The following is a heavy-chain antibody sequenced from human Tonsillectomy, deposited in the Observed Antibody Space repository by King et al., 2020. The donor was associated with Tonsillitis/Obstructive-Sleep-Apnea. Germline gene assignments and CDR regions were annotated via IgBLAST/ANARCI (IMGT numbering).Heavy chain of an antibody. CDR2: IRGTGGRT. CDR3: AKDAKYCTSTSCSITRLDY. V-gene: IGHV3-23*04. D-gene: IGHD2-2*01. CDR1: GFTFSTYA. Sequence: VQLVESGGGLVQPGGSLRLPCAASGFTFSTYAMTWARQAPGKGLEWVSTIRGTGGRTSYADSVKGRFTISRDISKKTLSLQMNSLRAEDTAVYSCAKDAKYCTSTSCSITRLDYWGQGTLVTVSS. J-gene: IGHJ4*02.